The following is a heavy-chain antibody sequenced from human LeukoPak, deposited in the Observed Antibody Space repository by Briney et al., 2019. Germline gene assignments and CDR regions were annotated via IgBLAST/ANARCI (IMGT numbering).Heavy chain of an antibody. CDR3: AKDPSYYGDQYYLDY. CDR1: GFTFSFYG. CDR2: IRYDGSNK. J-gene: IGHJ4*02. Sequence: PGGSLRLSCAASGFTFSFYGIHWVRQAPGKGLEWVALIRYDGSNKYYADSVRGRFTISRDNSKNTLYLLMNGLRAEDTAVYYCAKDPSYYGDQYYLDYWGQGTLVTVSS. V-gene: IGHV3-30*02. D-gene: IGHD4-17*01.